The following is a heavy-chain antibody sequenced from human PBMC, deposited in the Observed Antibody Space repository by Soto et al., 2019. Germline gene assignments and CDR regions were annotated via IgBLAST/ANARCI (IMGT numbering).Heavy chain of an antibody. Sequence: QVQLVQSGAEVKKPGASVKVSCKASGYTFTSYDINWVRQATGQGLEWMGWMNPNSGNTANAQKFQGKVTMTRNTSISTDYMELSSLRSEDTAVYDCARESLRGMDVWGQGTTVTVSS. CDR1: GYTFTSYD. V-gene: IGHV1-8*01. CDR3: ARESLRGMDV. CDR2: MNPNSGNT. J-gene: IGHJ6*02.